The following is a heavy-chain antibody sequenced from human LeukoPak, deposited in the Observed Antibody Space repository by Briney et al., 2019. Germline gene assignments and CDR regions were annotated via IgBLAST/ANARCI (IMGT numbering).Heavy chain of an antibody. V-gene: IGHV3-21*01. CDR1: GFTFSSYS. J-gene: IGHJ3*02. Sequence: PGGSLRLSCAASGFTFSSYSMNWVRQAPGKGLEWVSSISSSSSYIYYADSVKGRFTISRDDAKNTLYLEMNSLRAEDTAVYYCAREWHDAFDIWGQGTMVTVSS. CDR3: AREWHDAFDI. D-gene: IGHD5-24*01. CDR2: ISSSSSYI.